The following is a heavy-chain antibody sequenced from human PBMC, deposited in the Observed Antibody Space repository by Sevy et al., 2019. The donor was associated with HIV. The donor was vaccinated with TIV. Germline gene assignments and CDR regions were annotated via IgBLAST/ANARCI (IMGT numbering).Heavy chain of an antibody. V-gene: IGHV4-4*07. CDR3: ARDRGSGAYNWFDP. CDR1: GGSISSYY. J-gene: IGHJ5*02. CDR2: IYTSGST. D-gene: IGHD3-10*01. Sequence: SETLSLTCTVSGGSISSYYWSWIRQPAGKGLEWIGRIYTSGSTNYNPSLMSRVTMSVDTSKNQFSLKLSSVTAADTAVYYCARDRGSGAYNWFDPWGQGTLVTVSS.